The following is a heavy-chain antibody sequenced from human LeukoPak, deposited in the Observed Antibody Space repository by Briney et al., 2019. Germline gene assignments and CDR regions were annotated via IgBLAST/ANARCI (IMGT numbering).Heavy chain of an antibody. D-gene: IGHD1-14*01. Sequence: GGSLRLSCAASGFTFSSYSMNWVRQAPGKGLEWVSYISSSSSTTYYADSVKGRFTISRDNAKNSLYLQMNSLRDEDTAVYYCARERAYRDPMDYWGQGTLVTVSS. V-gene: IGHV3-48*02. CDR2: ISSSSSTT. J-gene: IGHJ4*02. CDR3: ARERAYRDPMDY. CDR1: GFTFSSYS.